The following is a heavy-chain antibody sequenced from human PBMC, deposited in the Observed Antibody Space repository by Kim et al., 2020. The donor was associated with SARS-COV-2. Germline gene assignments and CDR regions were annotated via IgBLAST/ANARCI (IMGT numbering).Heavy chain of an antibody. J-gene: IGHJ4*02. Sequence: GGSLRLSCEASGFTVSSNYMSWVRQAPGKGLEWVSVIYPGGNAYYADSVKGRFTISRDISKNTLYLQMNSLRADDTAVYFCARSGYGGGWYGDCWGQGTL. D-gene: IGHD6-19*01. CDR2: IYPGGNA. CDR1: GFTVSSNY. V-gene: IGHV3-53*01. CDR3: ARSGYGGGWYGDC.